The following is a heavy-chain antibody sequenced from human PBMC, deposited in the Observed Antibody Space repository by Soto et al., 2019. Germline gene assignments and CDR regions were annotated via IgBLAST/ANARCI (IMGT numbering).Heavy chain of an antibody. D-gene: IGHD2-21*02. V-gene: IGHV3-30-3*01. CDR2: ISYGGSNQ. CDR3: ARDRGGCGCCCYSDAVY. Sequence: QVQLVEAGGGVVQPGRSLRLSCAASGFTFMRYAMHWVRQAPGKGLVWVAVISYGGSNQYYADSVKGRFTITRDNCKNTLYRQMDSLRAVDTAVYYFARDRGGCGCCCYSDAVYWGQGTLVTVST. CDR1: GFTFMRYA. J-gene: IGHJ4*02.